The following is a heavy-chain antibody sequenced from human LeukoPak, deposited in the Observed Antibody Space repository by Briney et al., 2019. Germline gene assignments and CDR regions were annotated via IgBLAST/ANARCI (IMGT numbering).Heavy chain of an antibody. J-gene: IGHJ6*03. CDR1: GFTFSNYW. D-gene: IGHD3-10*01. CDR2: IKQDGSEK. CDR3: ARGGSGSYYYYFYYMDV. V-gene: IGHV3-7*01. Sequence: GGSLRLSCAASGFTFSNYWLTWVRQAPGQGLEWVANIKQDGSEKHYVDSVKGRFTISRDNAKNSLYLQINSLSTEDTAVYYCARGGSGSYYYYFYYMDVWGKGTTVTVSS.